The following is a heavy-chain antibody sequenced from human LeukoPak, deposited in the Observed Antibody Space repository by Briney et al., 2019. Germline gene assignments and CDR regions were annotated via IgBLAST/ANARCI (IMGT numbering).Heavy chain of an antibody. D-gene: IGHD3-10*01. Sequence: ASVKVSCKASGYTFTSYYMHWVRQAPGQGLEWMGIINPSGGSTSYAQKFQGRVTMTRDTSTGTVYMELSSLRSEDTAVYYCARDLGPEGLFPYFDYWGQGTLVTVSS. V-gene: IGHV1-46*01. CDR2: INPSGGST. J-gene: IGHJ4*02. CDR3: ARDLGPEGLFPYFDY. CDR1: GYTFTSYY.